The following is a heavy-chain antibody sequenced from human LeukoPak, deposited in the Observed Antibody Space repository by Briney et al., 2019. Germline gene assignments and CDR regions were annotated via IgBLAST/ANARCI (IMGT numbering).Heavy chain of an antibody. J-gene: IGHJ4*02. D-gene: IGHD6-13*01. V-gene: IGHV3-23*01. CDR2: ISGSSGTT. Sequence: PGGSLRLSCAASGFTFSSYAMSWVRQTPGKGPEWVSAISGSSGTTYYADSVKGRFTISRDNSKNTLYLQMSGLRPEDTALYYCAGVWGPSSAWPSSFEYWGQGTLVTVSS. CDR3: AGVWGPSSAWPSSFEY. CDR1: GFTFSSYA.